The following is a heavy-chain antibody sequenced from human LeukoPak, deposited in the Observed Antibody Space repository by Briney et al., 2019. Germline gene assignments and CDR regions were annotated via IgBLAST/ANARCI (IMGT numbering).Heavy chain of an antibody. V-gene: IGHV3-9*01. CDR3: AKDIRYSSSWTLDY. CDR2: ISWNSGSI. CDR1: GFTFDDYA. D-gene: IGHD6-13*01. J-gene: IGHJ4*02. Sequence: SLRLSCTASGFTFDDYAMHWVRQAPGKGLEWVSGISWNSGSIGYADSVKGRFTISRDNAKNSLCLQMNSLRAEDTALYYCAKDIRYSSSWTLDYWGQGTLVTVSS.